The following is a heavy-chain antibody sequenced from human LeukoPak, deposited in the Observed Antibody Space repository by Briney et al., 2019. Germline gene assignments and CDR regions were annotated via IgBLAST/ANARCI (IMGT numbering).Heavy chain of an antibody. CDR3: ARAPSEIGGYYPEYFRH. V-gene: IGHV3-74*01. J-gene: IGHJ1*01. CDR2: IKSDGGT. CDR1: GFTFSTYW. D-gene: IGHD3-22*01. Sequence: GGSLRLSCAASGFTFSTYWMHWVRQATGKGLVWVSRIKSDGGTNYADSVKGRFTISRDNAKKTVSLQMNSLRPEDTGVYYCARAPSEIGGYYPEYFRHWGQGTLVTVSS.